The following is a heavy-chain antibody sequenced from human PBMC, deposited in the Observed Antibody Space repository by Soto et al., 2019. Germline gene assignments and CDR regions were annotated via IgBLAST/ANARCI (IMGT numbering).Heavy chain of an antibody. J-gene: IGHJ4*02. D-gene: IGHD3-10*01. CDR2: IYYSGST. CDR3: ERGHGVIYHLYSFDY. V-gene: IGHV4-59*01. Sequence: SETLSLTCTVSGGSISSYYWSWIRQPPGKGPEWIGYIYYSGSTNYNPSLKSRVTISVDTSKNQFSLKLSSVTAADTAVYYCERGHGVIYHLYSFDYWGQGTLVTVSS. CDR1: GGSISSYY.